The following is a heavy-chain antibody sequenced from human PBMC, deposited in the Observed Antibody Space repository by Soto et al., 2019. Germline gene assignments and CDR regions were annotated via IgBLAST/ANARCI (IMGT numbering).Heavy chain of an antibody. CDR2: MNPNSGNT. V-gene: IGHV1-8*01. CDR3: ATGGRGYSYGRGAPRFHFDY. CDR1: GYTFTSYD. J-gene: IGHJ4*01. D-gene: IGHD5-18*01. Sequence: GASVKVSCKASGYTFTSYDINWVRQATGQGLEWMGWMNPNSGNTGYAQKFQGRVTMTRNTSISTAYMELSSLRSEDTALYYCATGGRGYSYGRGAPRFHFDYWGQGTLVTVPQ.